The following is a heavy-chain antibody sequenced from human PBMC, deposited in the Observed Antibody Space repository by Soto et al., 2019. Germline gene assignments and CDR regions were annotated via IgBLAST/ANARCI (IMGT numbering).Heavy chain of an antibody. Sequence: SETLSLTCTVSGGSIRSYFWSWIRQPPGKGLEWIGYIYYSGSTNYNPSLKSRVTISVDTSKNQFSLKLSSVTAADTAVYYCARHRNYYYGMDVWGQGTTVTVSS. CDR1: GGSIRSYF. J-gene: IGHJ6*02. CDR3: ARHRNYYYGMDV. CDR2: IYYSGST. V-gene: IGHV4-59*08.